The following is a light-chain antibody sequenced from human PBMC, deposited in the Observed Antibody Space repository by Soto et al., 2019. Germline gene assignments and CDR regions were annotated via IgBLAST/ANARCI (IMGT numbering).Light chain of an antibody. J-gene: IGKJ1*01. CDR2: SAS. Sequence: EVVLTESPAILSLSPGERATLPCRASQSVGVNFAWYQHKPGQAPRPLIYSASDRAPGIPARFSGSGSGTDFTLTISSLEPEDFAVYYCQQRSIWPWTFGQGTKVDI. CDR3: QQRSIWPWT. V-gene: IGKV3-11*01. CDR1: QSVGVN.